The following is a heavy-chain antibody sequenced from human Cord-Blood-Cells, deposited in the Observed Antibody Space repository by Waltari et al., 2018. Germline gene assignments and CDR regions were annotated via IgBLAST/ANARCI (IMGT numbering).Heavy chain of an antibody. CDR3: ARTGLSSSWYYYYGMDV. CDR2: ISAYNGNT. J-gene: IGHJ6*02. V-gene: IGHV1-18*01. Sequence: QVQLVQSGAEVKKPGASVKFSCKASGYTFTSYGLCWVRPAPGTGLEWMGWISAYNGNTNYAQKLQGRVTMTTDTSTSTAYMELRSLRSDDTAVYYCARTGLSSSWYYYYGMDVWGQGTTVTVSS. D-gene: IGHD6-13*01. CDR1: GYTFTSYG.